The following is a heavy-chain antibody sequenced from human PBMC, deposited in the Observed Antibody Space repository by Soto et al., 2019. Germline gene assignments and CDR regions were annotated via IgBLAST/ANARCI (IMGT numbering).Heavy chain of an antibody. CDR1: GFTFSSYA. CDR2: ISGSGGST. D-gene: IGHD2-15*01. Sequence: GGSLRLSCAASGFTFSSYAMSWVRQAPGKGLEWVSAISGSGGSTYYADSVKGRFTISRDNSKNTLYLQMNSLRAEDTVVYSCANDWSAKSCYEPFDYWGQGTMVTVSS. V-gene: IGHV3-23*01. CDR3: ANDWSAKSCYEPFDY. J-gene: IGHJ4*02.